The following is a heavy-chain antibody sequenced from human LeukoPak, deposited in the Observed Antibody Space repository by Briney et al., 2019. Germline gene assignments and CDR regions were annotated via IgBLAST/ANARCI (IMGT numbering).Heavy chain of an antibody. Sequence: GGSLRLSCAASGFTFSSYSMNWVRQAPGKGLEWVSSISSSSSYIYYADSVKGRFTISRDNAKNPLYLQMNSLRAEDTAVYYCARGSGRVTTSERYFDYWGQGTLVTVSS. CDR2: ISSSSSYI. V-gene: IGHV3-21*01. CDR3: ARGSGRVTTSERYFDY. J-gene: IGHJ4*02. CDR1: GFTFSSYS. D-gene: IGHD4-17*01.